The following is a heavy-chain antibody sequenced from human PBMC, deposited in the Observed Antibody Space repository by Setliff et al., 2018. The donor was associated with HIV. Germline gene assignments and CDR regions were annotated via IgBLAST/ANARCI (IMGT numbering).Heavy chain of an antibody. D-gene: IGHD6-19*01. V-gene: IGHV4-39*07. CDR3: ARGRTQWPNYNYFDP. CDR1: GGSISSNNYY. J-gene: IGHJ5*02. Sequence: SETLSLTCTVSGGSISSNNYYWGWIRQPPGKGLEWIASIYYSGSTYYNPSLKSRVTIPVDTSKSQFSLKLSSLTAADTAVYYCARGRTQWPNYNYFDPWGLGTLVTVSS. CDR2: IYYSGST.